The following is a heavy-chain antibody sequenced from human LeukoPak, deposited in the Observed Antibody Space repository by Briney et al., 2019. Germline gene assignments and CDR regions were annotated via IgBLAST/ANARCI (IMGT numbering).Heavy chain of an antibody. CDR2: IKSDGSFT. J-gene: IGHJ4*02. Sequence: GGSLRLSCAASRFTFSSYWMNWVRQAPGKGLVWVSRIKSDGSFTTYADSVKGRFTISRDNAKNTLYLQMNSLRAEDTAVYYCARAGSSYDSSAYYPFDYWGQGTLVTVSS. D-gene: IGHD3-22*01. V-gene: IGHV3-74*01. CDR1: RFTFSSYW. CDR3: ARAGSSYDSSAYYPFDY.